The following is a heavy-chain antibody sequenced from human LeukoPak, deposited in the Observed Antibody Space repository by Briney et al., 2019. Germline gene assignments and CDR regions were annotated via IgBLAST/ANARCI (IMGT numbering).Heavy chain of an antibody. V-gene: IGHV3-21*01. CDR3: ARELGSDYGDFLFGY. CDR1: GFTFSNYA. CDR2: ISGSSSYI. D-gene: IGHD4-17*01. J-gene: IGHJ4*02. Sequence: GGSLRLSCAASGFTFSNYAMHWVRQAPGNGLEWVSSISGSSSYIYYADSVKGRFTISRDNARNSLYLQMNSLRAEDTAVYYCARELGSDYGDFLFGYWGQGTLVTVSS.